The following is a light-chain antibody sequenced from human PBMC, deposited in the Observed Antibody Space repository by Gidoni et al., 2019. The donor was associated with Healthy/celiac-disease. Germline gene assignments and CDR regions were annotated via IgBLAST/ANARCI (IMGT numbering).Light chain of an antibody. V-gene: IGKV3-15*01. CDR1: QSVSST. CDR3: QQYNNWTPIT. J-gene: IGKJ5*01. Sequence: ILMTHSPATLSVSPEERATLSCRASQSVSSTLDWDQQKPGQAPRLLIYGASTRATGIPARFSGSGSGTEFNLTISSLQSEDFAVYYCQQYNNWTPITFGQGTQLEIK. CDR2: GAS.